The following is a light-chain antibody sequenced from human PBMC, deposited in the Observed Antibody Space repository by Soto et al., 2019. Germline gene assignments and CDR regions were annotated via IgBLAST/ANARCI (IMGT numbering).Light chain of an antibody. Sequence: DIQMTQSPSSLSASLGDRVTIPCRASQGISNSLAWYQEKTGKVHKLLIYAASTLKSGVPSRFSGCGSGTDFTLLIRSLQPEDVATYSFQKYNRAPPSSLTFGGGTKLEIK. CDR2: AAS. CDR1: QGISNS. CDR3: QKYNRAPPSSLT. J-gene: IGKJ4*01. V-gene: IGKV1-27*01.